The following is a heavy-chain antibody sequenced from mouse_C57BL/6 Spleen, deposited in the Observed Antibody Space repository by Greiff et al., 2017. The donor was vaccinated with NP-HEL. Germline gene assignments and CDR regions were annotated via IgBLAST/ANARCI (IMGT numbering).Heavy chain of an antibody. CDR1: GYTFTSYW. D-gene: IGHD4-1*01. V-gene: IGHV1-5*01. Sequence: VQLQQSGTVLARPGASVKMSCKTSGYTFTSYWMHWVKQRPGQGLEWIGAIYPGNSDTSYNQKFKSKAKLTAVTSASTAYMELSSLTNEDSAVYYCTRGGPGTPYFDYWGQGTTLTVSS. CDR2: IYPGNSDT. CDR3: TRGGPGTPYFDY. J-gene: IGHJ2*01.